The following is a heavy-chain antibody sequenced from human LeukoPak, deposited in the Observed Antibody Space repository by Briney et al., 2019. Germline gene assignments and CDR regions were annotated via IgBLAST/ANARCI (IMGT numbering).Heavy chain of an antibody. CDR2: ISAYNGNT. CDR3: ARDGYYDSSGYYPTDY. J-gene: IGHJ4*02. V-gene: IGHV1-18*01. Sequence: ASVKVSCKASGYTFTSYGISWVRQAPGQGLEWMGWISAYNGNTNYAQKLQGRVTMTTDTSTSTAYMELRSLRSDDTAVYYCARDGYYDSSGYYPTDYWGQGTLVTVSS. D-gene: IGHD3-22*01. CDR1: GYTFTSYG.